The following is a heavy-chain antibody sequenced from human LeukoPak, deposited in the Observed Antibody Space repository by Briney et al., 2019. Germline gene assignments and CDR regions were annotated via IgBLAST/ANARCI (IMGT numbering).Heavy chain of an antibody. CDR2: IFPILGIA. CDR1: GGTFSSYA. V-gene: IGHV1-69*04. CDR3: ARGPLMTTVTTNYFDY. D-gene: IGHD4-17*01. Sequence: GSSVKVSCKASGGTFSSYAISWVRQAPGQGLEWMGRIFPILGIANYAQKFQGRVTVTADKSTSTAYMELSSLRSEDTAVYYCARGPLMTTVTTNYFDYWGQGILVTVSS. J-gene: IGHJ4*02.